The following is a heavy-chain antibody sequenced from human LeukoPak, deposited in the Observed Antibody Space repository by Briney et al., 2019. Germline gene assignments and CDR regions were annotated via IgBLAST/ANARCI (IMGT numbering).Heavy chain of an antibody. D-gene: IGHD3-10*01. V-gene: IGHV4-4*07. Sequence: SETLSLTCTVSGGSISSYYWSWIRQPAGKGLEWIGRIYTSGSTTYNPSLKSRVTISVDTSKNQFSLKLSSVTAADTAVYYCARVAYYYGSGSSTDVYNWFDPWGQGTLVTVSS. CDR3: ARVAYYYGSGSSTDVYNWFDP. CDR1: GGSISSYY. J-gene: IGHJ5*02. CDR2: IYTSGST.